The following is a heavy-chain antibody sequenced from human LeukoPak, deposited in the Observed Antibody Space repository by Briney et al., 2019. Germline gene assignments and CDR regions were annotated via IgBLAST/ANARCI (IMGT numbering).Heavy chain of an antibody. V-gene: IGHV3-23*01. D-gene: IGHD3-22*01. CDR3: AKDAGYYPSYFDY. J-gene: IGHJ4*02. CDR2: ISGGGVST. Sequence: PGGSLRLSCAASGFTFSSFPMSWVRQAPGKGLEWVSVISGGGVSTYYADSVKGRFTISRDNSKNTLYLQMNSLRAEDTAVYYCAKDAGYYPSYFDYWGQGTLVTVSS. CDR1: GFTFSSFP.